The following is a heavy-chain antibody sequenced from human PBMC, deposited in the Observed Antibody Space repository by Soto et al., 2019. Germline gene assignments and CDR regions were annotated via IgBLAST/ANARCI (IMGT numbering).Heavy chain of an antibody. Sequence: GGSLRLSCEVSGFTFSTHGMHWVRQSPGKGLEWVAGTSYDGTNKYYARSVQGRFTISRENSMKTLYLQMNSLRTEDTAVYYCAKDLSGARWHYDALDVWGQGTTVTVSS. CDR3: AKDLSGARWHYDALDV. V-gene: IGHV3-30*18. D-gene: IGHD2-15*01. CDR1: GFTFSTHG. J-gene: IGHJ6*02. CDR2: TSYDGTNK.